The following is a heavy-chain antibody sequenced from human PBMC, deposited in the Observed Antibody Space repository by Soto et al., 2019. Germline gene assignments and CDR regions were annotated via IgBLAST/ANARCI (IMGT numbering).Heavy chain of an antibody. V-gene: IGHV3-53*01. CDR3: ARASIAAAGYYFDH. CDR1: GFTVSTNY. CDR2: IYSGGST. Sequence: GGSLRLSCAASGFTVSTNYMSWVRQAPGKGLEWVSVIYSGGSTYYADSVKGRFTISRDNSKNTLYLQMNSLRAEDTAVYYCARASIAAAGYYFDHWGQGTLVTVSS. J-gene: IGHJ4*02. D-gene: IGHD6-13*01.